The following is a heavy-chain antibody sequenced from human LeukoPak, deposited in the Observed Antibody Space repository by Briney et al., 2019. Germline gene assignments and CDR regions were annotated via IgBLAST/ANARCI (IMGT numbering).Heavy chain of an antibody. CDR3: ARSFGTGYSKYYFGY. J-gene: IGHJ4*02. CDR2: IYPGDSDT. CDR1: GYSFTSYW. V-gene: IGHV5-51*01. D-gene: IGHD3/OR15-3a*01. Sequence: GESLKISCKGSGYSFTSYWIAWVRQMPGKGLEWMGIIYPGDSDTRYSPSFQGQVTISADKSISTAYLQWSSLKASDTAMYYCARSFGTGYSKYYFGYWGQGTLVTVSS.